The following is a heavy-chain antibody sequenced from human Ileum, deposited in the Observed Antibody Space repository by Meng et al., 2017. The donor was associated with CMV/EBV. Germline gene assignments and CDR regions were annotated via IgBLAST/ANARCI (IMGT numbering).Heavy chain of an antibody. D-gene: IGHD3-10*01. V-gene: IGHV1-18*04. Sequence: ASVKVSCKASGYTFTSYYMHWVRQAPGQGLEWMGWISGYNTNTNYAQNLQGRVTLATDTSTSTAYMELRNLRSDDTAIYYCARDLGEGGSFDYWGQGTLVTVSS. CDR3: ARDLGEGGSFDY. CDR1: GYTFTSYY. CDR2: ISGYNTNT. J-gene: IGHJ4*02.